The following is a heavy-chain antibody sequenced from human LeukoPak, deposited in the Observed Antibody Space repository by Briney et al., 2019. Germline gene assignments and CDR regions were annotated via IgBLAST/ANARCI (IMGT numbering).Heavy chain of an antibody. CDR1: GFTFRDYW. Sequence: GGSLRLSCAASGFTFRDYWMTWVRKAPGKGLEWVASIKYNGNEKQYVDSVKGRFTISRDNAKNSLYLEMTSLRAEDTAVFYCARKVKPGITMVRGVRGDAFDIWGQGTMVTVFS. D-gene: IGHD3-10*01. V-gene: IGHV3-7*01. CDR2: IKYNGNEK. CDR3: ARKVKPGITMVRGVRGDAFDI. J-gene: IGHJ3*02.